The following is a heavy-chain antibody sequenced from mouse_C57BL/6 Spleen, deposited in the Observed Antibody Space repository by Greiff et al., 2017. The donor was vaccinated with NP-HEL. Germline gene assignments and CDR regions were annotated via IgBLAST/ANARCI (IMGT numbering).Heavy chain of an antibody. CDR3: RSYYSNLGYYAMDY. CDR2: IDPETGGT. CDR1: GYTFTDYE. V-gene: IGHV1-15*01. Sequence: QVQLKESGAELVRPGASVTLSCKASGYTFTDYEMHWVKQTPVHGLEWIGAIDPETGGTAYNQKFKGKAILTADKSSSTAYMELRSLTSEDSAVYYCRSYYSNLGYYAMDYWGQGTSVTVSS. D-gene: IGHD2-5*01. J-gene: IGHJ4*01.